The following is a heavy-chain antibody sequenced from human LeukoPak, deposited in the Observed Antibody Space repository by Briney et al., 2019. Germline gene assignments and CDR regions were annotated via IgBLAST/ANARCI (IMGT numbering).Heavy chain of an antibody. D-gene: IGHD2-2*01. Sequence: SETLSLTCTVSGGSISSYYWTWIRWPAGKGLEWIGHIYSSGSANYSPSLKSRVTMSVDTSKNQFSLKLSSVTAADTAVYYCAREVRCSTTRCYGLFDYWSQGTLVTVSS. CDR2: IYSSGSA. CDR1: GGSISSYY. CDR3: AREVRCSTTRCYGLFDY. J-gene: IGHJ4*02. V-gene: IGHV4-4*07.